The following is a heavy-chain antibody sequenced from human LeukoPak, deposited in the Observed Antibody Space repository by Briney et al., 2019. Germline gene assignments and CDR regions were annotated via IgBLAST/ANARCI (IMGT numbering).Heavy chain of an antibody. CDR2: FYYSGST. CDR3: ATASSGLDY. V-gene: IGHV4-59*01. D-gene: IGHD6-19*01. J-gene: IGHJ4*02. Sequence: PSGPLSLTYTVSGGSISSYYLSWIRQPPGKGVGWIGYFYYSGSTHYNPSLKSRVTMSVDTSKNQFSLNLRYVTPADTAVYYCATASSGLDYWGQGTLVTVSS. CDR1: GGSISSYY.